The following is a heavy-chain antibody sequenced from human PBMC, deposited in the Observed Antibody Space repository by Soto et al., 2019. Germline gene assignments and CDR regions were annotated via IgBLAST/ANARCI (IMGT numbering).Heavy chain of an antibody. CDR2: IIPIFGTA. D-gene: IGHD2-2*01. J-gene: IGHJ6*02. Sequence: GASVKVSCKASGGTFSSYAISWVRQAPGQGLEWMGGIIPIFGTANYAQKFQGRVTITADESTSTAYMELSSLRSEDTAVYYCADSAAAISYYCGMDGWGQGTTVTVSS. V-gene: IGHV1-69*13. CDR3: ADSAAAISYYCGMDG. CDR1: GGTFSSYA.